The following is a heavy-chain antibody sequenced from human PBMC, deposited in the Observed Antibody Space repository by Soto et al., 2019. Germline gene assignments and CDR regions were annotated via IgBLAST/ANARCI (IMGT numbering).Heavy chain of an antibody. CDR3: ARGPGGPDGPGDY. D-gene: IGHD2-15*01. CDR2: INAGNGNT. J-gene: IGHJ4*02. Sequence: QVQLVQSGAEVKKPGASVKVSCKASGYTFTSYAMHWVRQAPGQRLEWMGWINAGNGNTKYSQKFQGRVTITRDTSASTAYMELSTLRSEDTAVYYCARGPGGPDGPGDYWGQGTLVTVSS. CDR1: GYTFTSYA. V-gene: IGHV1-3*01.